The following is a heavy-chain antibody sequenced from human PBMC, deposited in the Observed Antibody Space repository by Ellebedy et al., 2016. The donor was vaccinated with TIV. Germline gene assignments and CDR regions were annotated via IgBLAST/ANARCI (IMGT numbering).Heavy chain of an antibody. J-gene: IGHJ4*02. D-gene: IGHD2-15*01. V-gene: IGHV3-23*01. CDR1: GFTFSNYA. CDR3: AKAPIETCRGVICYPFDN. CDR2: ITGHGINT. Sequence: GESLKISCAASGFTFSNYAMSWVRQAPGKGLEWVSAITGHGINTYHTDSVKGRFTISRDNSKNTLYLQMNSLRAEDTAVYSCAKAPIETCRGVICYPFDNWGLGTLVTVSS.